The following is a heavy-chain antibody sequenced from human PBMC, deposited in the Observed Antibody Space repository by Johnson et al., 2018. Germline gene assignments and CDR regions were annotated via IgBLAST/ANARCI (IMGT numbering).Heavy chain of an antibody. V-gene: IGHV1-69*06. CDR1: GGTFSSYA. D-gene: IGHD2-21*02. CDR2: IIPIFGTT. J-gene: IGHJ3*02. CDR3: ARDQEGCGGDCYAFDI. Sequence: QVQLQESGAEVKKPGSSVKVSCNASGGTFSSYAISWVRQAPGQGLEWMGGIIPIFGTTNYEQKFQGRVTMTRDTSTSTVYMELSSLRSEDTAVYYCARDQEGCGGDCYAFDIWGQGTMVTVSS.